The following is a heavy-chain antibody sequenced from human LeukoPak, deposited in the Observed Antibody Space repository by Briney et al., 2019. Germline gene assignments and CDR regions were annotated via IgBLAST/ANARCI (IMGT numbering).Heavy chain of an antibody. CDR1: GFTFSSYE. J-gene: IGHJ6*02. CDR3: ARDSSSWDYYGMDV. V-gene: IGHV3-48*03. D-gene: IGHD6-13*01. CDR2: ISSSGSTI. Sequence: GGSLRLSCAASGFTFSSYEMNWVRQAPGKGLEWVSYISSSGSTIYYADSVKGRFTISRDNAKNSLYLQMNSLRAEDTAVYYCARDSSSWDYYGMDVWGQGTTVTVSS.